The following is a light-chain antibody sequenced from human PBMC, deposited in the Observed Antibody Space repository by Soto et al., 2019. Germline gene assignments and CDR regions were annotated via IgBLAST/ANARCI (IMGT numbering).Light chain of an antibody. CDR1: QNLLHSDGFNY. Sequence: IVMTQSPLSLPVTPGEPASISCRSSQNLLHSDGFNYLDWYLQKPGLSPQLLIFLGSYRASGVPDRFSGSGSGTDFALRISRVEAEDVGVYYCMQAIQTRTFGPGTKVEIK. V-gene: IGKV2-28*01. CDR3: MQAIQTRT. CDR2: LGS. J-gene: IGKJ1*01.